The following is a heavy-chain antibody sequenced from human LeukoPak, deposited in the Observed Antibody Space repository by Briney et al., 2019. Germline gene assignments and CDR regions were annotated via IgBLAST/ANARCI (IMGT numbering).Heavy chain of an antibody. CDR3: ARGRYDFWSGYLFYMDV. CDR2: IYTSGST. D-gene: IGHD3-3*01. V-gene: IGHV4-61*02. J-gene: IGHJ6*03. CDR1: GGSISSGSYY. Sequence: SETLSLTCTVSGGSISSGSYYWSWIRQPAGKGLEWIGRIYTSGSTNYNPSLKSRVTMLVDTSKNQFSLKLSSVTAADTAVYYCARGRYDFWSGYLFYMDVWGKGTTVTVSS.